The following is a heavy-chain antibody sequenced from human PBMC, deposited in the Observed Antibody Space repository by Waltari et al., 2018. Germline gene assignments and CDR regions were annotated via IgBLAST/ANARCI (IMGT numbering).Heavy chain of an antibody. CDR1: GYTFINYY. CDR3: ARDGTGVVGTTRRPFDF. CDR2: FNPNGGAT. Sequence: QVQLVQSGPEVKRPGASVKVSCKASGYTFINYYIHWVRQAPGQGPEWMGRFNPNGGATNFPQKFQGRVTMTTDTSITTAYMELNRLTSDDTAVYYCARDGTGVVGTTRRPFDFWGQGTMVTVSS. D-gene: IGHD1-26*01. V-gene: IGHV1-2*06. J-gene: IGHJ3*01.